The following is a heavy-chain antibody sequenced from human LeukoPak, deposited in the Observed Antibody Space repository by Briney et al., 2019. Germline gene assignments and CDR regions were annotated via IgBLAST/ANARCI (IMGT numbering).Heavy chain of an antibody. J-gene: IGHJ4*02. Sequence: QAGGSLRLSCAASGFTFSSYAMSWVRQAPGKGLEWVSAISGSGGSTYYADSVKGRFTISRDNSKNTLYLQMNSLRAEDTAVYYCAKGNDIGSNFWSGGSHYFDYWGQGTLVTVSS. CDR2: ISGSGGST. V-gene: IGHV3-23*01. CDR3: AKGNDIGSNFWSGGSHYFDY. CDR1: GFTFSSYA. D-gene: IGHD3-3*01.